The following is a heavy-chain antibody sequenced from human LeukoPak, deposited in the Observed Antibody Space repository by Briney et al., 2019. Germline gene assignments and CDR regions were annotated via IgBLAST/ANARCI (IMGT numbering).Heavy chain of an antibody. Sequence: PGGSLRLSCAASGFTFGDYAMHWVRQAPGKGLEWVSGISWNSGSIGYADSVKGRFTISRDNAKNSLYLQMNSLRAEDTALYYCAKDSRYSSSSRFDPWGQGTLVTVSS. D-gene: IGHD6-13*01. CDR3: AKDSRYSSSSRFDP. V-gene: IGHV3-9*01. J-gene: IGHJ5*02. CDR2: ISWNSGSI. CDR1: GFTFGDYA.